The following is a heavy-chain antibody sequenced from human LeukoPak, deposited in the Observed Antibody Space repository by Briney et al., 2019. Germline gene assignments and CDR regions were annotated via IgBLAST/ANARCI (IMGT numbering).Heavy chain of an antibody. D-gene: IGHD1-7*01. Sequence: SVKVSXKASGSTFSSYAISWVRQAPGQGLEWMGGIIPIFGTANYAQKFQGRVTITTDESTSTAYMELSSLRSEDTAVYYCARAITGTTSYYFDYWGQGTLVTVSS. V-gene: IGHV1-69*05. CDR1: GSTFSSYA. J-gene: IGHJ4*02. CDR3: ARAITGTTSYYFDY. CDR2: IIPIFGTA.